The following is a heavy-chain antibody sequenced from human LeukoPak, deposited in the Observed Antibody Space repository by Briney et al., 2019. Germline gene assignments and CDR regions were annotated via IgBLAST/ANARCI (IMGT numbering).Heavy chain of an antibody. CDR2: IRSKTDGGTT. V-gene: IGHV3-15*01. Sequence: GGSLRLSCAASGLTFSNAWMSWVRQAPGKGLEWVGRIRSKTDGGTTDYAAPVKGRFTISRDDSKNTLYLQMNSLKTEDTAVYYFTTSLGWLRLGGAFDIWGQGTMVTVSS. CDR3: TTSLGWLRLGGAFDI. CDR1: GLTFSNAW. D-gene: IGHD5-12*01. J-gene: IGHJ3*02.